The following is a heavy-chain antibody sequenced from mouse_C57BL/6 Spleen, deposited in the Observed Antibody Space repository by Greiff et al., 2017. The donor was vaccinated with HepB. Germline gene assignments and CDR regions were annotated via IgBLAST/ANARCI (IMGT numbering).Heavy chain of an antibody. CDR3: ASPSYYGSSTYYAMDY. D-gene: IGHD1-1*01. V-gene: IGHV1-26*01. J-gene: IGHJ4*01. Sequence: EVQLQQSGPELVKPGASVKISCKASGYTFTDYYMNWVKQSHGKSLEWIGDINPNNGGTSYNQKFKGKATLTVDKSSSTAYMELRSLTSEDSAVYYCASPSYYGSSTYYAMDYWGQGTSVTVSS. CDR2: INPNNGGT. CDR1: GYTFTDYY.